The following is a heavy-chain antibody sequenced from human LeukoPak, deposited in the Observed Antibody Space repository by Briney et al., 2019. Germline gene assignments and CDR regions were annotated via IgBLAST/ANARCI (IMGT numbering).Heavy chain of an antibody. CDR1: GGSISSDGYS. J-gene: IGHJ4*02. CDR2: IYPSGST. Sequence: SETRSLTCAVSGGSISSDGYSWSWIRQPPGKGLDWIGYIYPSGSTYYNPSLKSRVTISVDRSKNQFSLKLNSVTAADTAVYYCARASVVAGSGLDYWGQGTLATVSS. D-gene: IGHD6-19*01. CDR3: ARASVVAGSGLDY. V-gene: IGHV4-30-2*01.